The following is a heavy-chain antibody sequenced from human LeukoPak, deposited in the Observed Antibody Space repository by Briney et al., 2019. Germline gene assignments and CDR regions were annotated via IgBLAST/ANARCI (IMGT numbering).Heavy chain of an antibody. J-gene: IGHJ6*04. CDR1: GYTLTSYV. D-gene: IGHD2-2*01. V-gene: IGHV1-18*04. Sequence: ASVKVSCKASGYTLTSYVISWVRQPPAQGLDWMGWLSAYNGNTHYAQKLQGRVTMTTDTSTSTAYMGLRSLRSDDTAVYYCARDRPRVLVVPAAMLDYYYYGMDVWGKGPTVTVSS. CDR2: LSAYNGNT. CDR3: ARDRPRVLVVPAAMLDYYYYGMDV.